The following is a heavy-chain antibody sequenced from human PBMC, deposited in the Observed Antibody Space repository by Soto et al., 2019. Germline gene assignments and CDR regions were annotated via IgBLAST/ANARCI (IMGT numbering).Heavy chain of an antibody. Sequence: ASVKVFCKASGGTFSSYAISWVRQAPGQGLEWMGGIIPIFGTANYAQKFQGRVTITADESTSTAYMELSSLRSEDTAVYYCAREWAITGTFDYWGQGTLVTVSS. V-gene: IGHV1-69*13. CDR3: AREWAITGTFDY. D-gene: IGHD1-20*01. CDR1: GGTFSSYA. CDR2: IIPIFGTA. J-gene: IGHJ4*02.